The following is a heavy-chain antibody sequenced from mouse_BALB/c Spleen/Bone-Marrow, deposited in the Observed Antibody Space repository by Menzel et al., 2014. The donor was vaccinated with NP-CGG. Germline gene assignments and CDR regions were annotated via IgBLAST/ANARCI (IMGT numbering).Heavy chain of an antibody. Sequence: VQLQQSGPELVKPGASVRVSCKASGYTFTSYYIHWVKRRPGQGLEWIGWIYLGNVNTKYNEKFKGKATLTADKPSSTAYMQLSSLTSEDSAVYFCARRDYRYDGFAYWGQGTLVTVSA. CDR1: GYTFTSYY. CDR3: ARRDYRYDGFAY. D-gene: IGHD2-14*01. CDR2: IYLGNVNT. J-gene: IGHJ3*01. V-gene: IGHV1S56*01.